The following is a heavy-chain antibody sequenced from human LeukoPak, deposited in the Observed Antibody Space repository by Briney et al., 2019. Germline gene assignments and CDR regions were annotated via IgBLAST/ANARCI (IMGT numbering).Heavy chain of an antibody. V-gene: IGHV4-61*09. Sequence: PSETLSLTCTVSGGSISSGSYYWSWIRQPAGKGLEWIGHIYTSDNTKYNPSLKSRVTISVNTSKNQFSLKLSSVTAADTAVYYCARPYCSSTSCFQGKAFDIWGQGTMVTVFS. J-gene: IGHJ3*02. CDR3: ARPYCSSTSCFQGKAFDI. CDR2: IYTSDNT. CDR1: GGSISSGSYY. D-gene: IGHD2-2*01.